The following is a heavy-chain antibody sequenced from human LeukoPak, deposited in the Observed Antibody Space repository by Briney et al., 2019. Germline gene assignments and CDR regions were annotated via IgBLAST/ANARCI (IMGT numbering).Heavy chain of an antibody. CDR3: ARGPYSSSVRAFDI. V-gene: IGHV4-59*01. Sequence: PSETLSLTCTVSGGSISSYYWSWIRQPPGKGLEWIGYIYYSGSTNYNPSLKSRVTISVDTSKNQFSLKLSSVTAADTAVYYCARGPYSSSVRAFDIWGQGTMVTVS. J-gene: IGHJ3*02. D-gene: IGHD6-6*01. CDR2: IYYSGST. CDR1: GGSISSYY.